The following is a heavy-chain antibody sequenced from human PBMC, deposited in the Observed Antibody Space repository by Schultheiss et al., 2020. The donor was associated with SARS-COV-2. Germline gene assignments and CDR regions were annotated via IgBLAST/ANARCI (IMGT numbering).Heavy chain of an antibody. Sequence: SETLSLTCTVSGGSISNYYWSWIRQSPGKGLEWIGYIYKSGGTNYNPSLKSRVTISVDTSKNQFSLKLNSMTAADTAVYYCATLRGYSYGYVYDMDVWGQGTTVTV. CDR2: IYKSGGT. CDR1: GGSISNYY. J-gene: IGHJ6*02. CDR3: ATLRGYSYGYVYDMDV. V-gene: IGHV4-59*01. D-gene: IGHD5-18*01.